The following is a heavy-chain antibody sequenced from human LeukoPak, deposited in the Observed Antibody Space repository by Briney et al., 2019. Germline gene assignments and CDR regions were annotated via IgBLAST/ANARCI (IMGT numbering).Heavy chain of an antibody. V-gene: IGHV1-2*02. CDR3: ARASVITGSTETFDP. CDR1: GYSFTAYY. D-gene: IGHD1-20*01. J-gene: IGHJ5*02. CDR2: INPSSGGT. Sequence: ASVTVSCKASGYSFTAYYMHWVRQAPGQGLEWMGWINPSSGGTNYAQKFQGRVTMTRDTSIRTAYMELSRLRSDDTAVYYCARASVITGSTETFDPWGQGTLVSVSS.